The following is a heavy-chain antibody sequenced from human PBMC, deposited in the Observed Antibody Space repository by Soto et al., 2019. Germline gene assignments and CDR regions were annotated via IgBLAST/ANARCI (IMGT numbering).Heavy chain of an antibody. J-gene: IGHJ4*02. CDR2: ISAYNGNT. V-gene: IGHV1-18*04. Sequence: ASVKVSCKASGYTFTSYGISWVRQAPGQGLEWMGYISAYNGNTNFAQNLQGRVTMSTDTSTSTAYMELRSLRSDDTAVYYCARDGNYSPLDYSGQGTLVTVYS. D-gene: IGHD1-26*01. CDR1: GYTFTSYG. CDR3: ARDGNYSPLDY.